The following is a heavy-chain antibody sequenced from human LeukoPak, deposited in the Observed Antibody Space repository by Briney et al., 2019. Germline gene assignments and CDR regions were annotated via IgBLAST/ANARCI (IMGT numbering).Heavy chain of an antibody. V-gene: IGHV4-59*01. D-gene: IGHD1-14*01. CDR2: IYYSGST. Sequence: SESLSLTCTVSGGSISSYYWSWIRQPPGKGLEWIGYIYYSGSTNYNPSLKSRVTIPVDTSKNQFSLKLSSVTAADTAVYYCARRNSVTVAFDYWGQGTLVTVSS. J-gene: IGHJ4*02. CDR1: GGSISSYY. CDR3: ARRNSVTVAFDY.